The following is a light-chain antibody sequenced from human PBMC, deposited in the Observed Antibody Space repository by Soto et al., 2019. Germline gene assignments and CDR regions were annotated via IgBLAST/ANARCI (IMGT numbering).Light chain of an antibody. CDR3: QQYGSSGT. CDR1: QSVSNNY. J-gene: IGKJ1*01. Sequence: ELGLTQSPGTLSLSPGESATLSCRASQSVSNNYLAWYQQKPGQAPRLLIYGASNRATGIPDRFSGSGSGTDFTLTISRLEPEDFAVYYCQQYGSSGTFGQGTKV. V-gene: IGKV3-20*01. CDR2: GAS.